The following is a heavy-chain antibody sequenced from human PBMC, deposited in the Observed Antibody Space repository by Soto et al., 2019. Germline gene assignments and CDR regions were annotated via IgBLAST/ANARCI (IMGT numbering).Heavy chain of an antibody. D-gene: IGHD3-22*01. CDR1: GFTFSYA. CDR3: AKDSDLYDSTLSSDC. CDR2: ISGSGFST. Sequence: PGGSLRLSCAASGFTFSYAMSWVRQAPGKGLEWVSAISGSGFSTYYADSVKGRFTVSRDNSKNTLYLQLSSLRAEDTAIYYCAKDSDLYDSTLSSDCWGQGPLLTVSS. J-gene: IGHJ4*02. V-gene: IGHV3-23*01.